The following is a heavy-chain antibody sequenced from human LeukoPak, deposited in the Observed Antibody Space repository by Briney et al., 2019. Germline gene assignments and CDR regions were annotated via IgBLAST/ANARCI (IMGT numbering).Heavy chain of an antibody. V-gene: IGHV4-59*08. Sequence: SENLSLTCTVSGCSISSYYWSWIRQPPGKGLEWIGYIYYSDSTNYNPSLKSRVTISVDTSNNQYSLKLSSVTAADTAVYHCARHSSMVRSGYDDNGFDYWGQGTLVIVSS. D-gene: IGHD5-12*01. CDR3: ARHSSMVRSGYDDNGFDY. CDR2: IYYSDST. J-gene: IGHJ4*02. CDR1: GCSISSYY.